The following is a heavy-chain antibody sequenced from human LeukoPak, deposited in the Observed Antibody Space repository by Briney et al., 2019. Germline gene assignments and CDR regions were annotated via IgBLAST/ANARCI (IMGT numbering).Heavy chain of an antibody. D-gene: IGHD2-15*01. CDR3: ARDPILYCSGGSCYPYYFDY. CDR1: GFTFSTYT. J-gene: IGHJ4*02. Sequence: GGSLRLSCAASGFTFSTYTVNWVRQAPGKGLEWVSSISSSSCFIYYADSVKGRFTISRDNAKNSLYLQMNSLRAEDTAVYYCARDPILYCSGGSCYPYYFDYWGQGTLVTVSS. CDR2: ISSSSCFI. V-gene: IGHV3-21*01.